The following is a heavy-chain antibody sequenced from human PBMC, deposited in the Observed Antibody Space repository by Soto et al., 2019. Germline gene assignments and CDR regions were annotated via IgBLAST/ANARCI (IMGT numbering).Heavy chain of an antibody. J-gene: IGHJ4*02. Sequence: QVQLVQSGAEVKKPGASVKVSCKASGYTFSDHDINWVRQASGQGPEWLGWMNPNSGDTGYAQNFQGRVTMTRDTSKRRAYMELSSLRSEDTAVYYCARVGGNWNDDYFDYWGQGTLVTVSS. V-gene: IGHV1-8*01. CDR1: GYTFSDHD. D-gene: IGHD1-1*01. CDR2: MNPNSGDT. CDR3: ARVGGNWNDDYFDY.